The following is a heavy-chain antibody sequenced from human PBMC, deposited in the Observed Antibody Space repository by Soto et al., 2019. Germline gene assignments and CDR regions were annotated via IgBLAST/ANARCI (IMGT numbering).Heavy chain of an antibody. CDR2: IIPIFGTA. V-gene: IGHV1-69*12. CDR1: GGTFSSYA. D-gene: IGHD3-22*01. Sequence: QVQLVQSGAEVKKPGSSVKVSCKASGGTFSSYAISWVRQAPGQGLKWMGGIIPIFGTADYAQKFQGRVTITAGESTSTAYMELSSLRSEDTAVYYCAVTMTNYYYYGMDVWGQGTTVTVSS. CDR3: AVTMTNYYYYGMDV. J-gene: IGHJ6*02.